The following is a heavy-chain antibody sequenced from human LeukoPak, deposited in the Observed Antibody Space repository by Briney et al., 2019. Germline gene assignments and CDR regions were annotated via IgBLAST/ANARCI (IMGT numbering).Heavy chain of an antibody. CDR2: INPNSGGT. CDR1: GYTFTGYY. V-gene: IGHV1-2*06. J-gene: IGHJ4*02. Sequence: ASVKVSCKASGYTFTGYYMRWVRQAPGQGLEWMGRINPNSGGTNYAQKFQGRVTMTRDTSISTAYMELSRLRSDDTAVYYCARLLTGATPFDYWGQGTLVTVSS. CDR3: ARLLTGATPFDY. D-gene: IGHD1-7*01.